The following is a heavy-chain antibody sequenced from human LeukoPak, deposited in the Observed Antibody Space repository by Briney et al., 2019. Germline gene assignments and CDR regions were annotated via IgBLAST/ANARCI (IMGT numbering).Heavy chain of an antibody. CDR2: FYYSGST. J-gene: IGHJ4*02. D-gene: IGHD2-2*01. CDR3: ARLSSLRDIVVVPAASPHAIDY. V-gene: IGHV4-59*08. Sequence: SETLSLTCTVSSDSISSYHWSWIRQSPEKGLDWIGYFYYSGSTNYNPSLKSRTTISVDTSKNQFSLKLSSVTAADTAVYYCARLSSLRDIVVVPAASPHAIDYWGQGTLVTVSS. CDR1: SDSISSYH.